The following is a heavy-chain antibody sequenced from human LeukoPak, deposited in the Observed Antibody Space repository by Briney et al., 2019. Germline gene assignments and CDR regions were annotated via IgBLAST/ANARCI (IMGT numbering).Heavy chain of an antibody. V-gene: IGHV1-2*02. D-gene: IGHD6-19*01. J-gene: IGHJ6*02. CDR3: ARDSLKYSSGWYYPPGMDV. CDR2: INPNSGGT. CDR1: GYSFTGYY. Sequence: GASVKVSCKASGYSFTGYYMHWVRQAPGQGLEWMGWINPNSGGTNYAQKFQGRVTMTRDTSISTAYMELSRLRSDDTAVYYCARDSLKYSSGWYYPPGMDVWGQGTTVTVSS.